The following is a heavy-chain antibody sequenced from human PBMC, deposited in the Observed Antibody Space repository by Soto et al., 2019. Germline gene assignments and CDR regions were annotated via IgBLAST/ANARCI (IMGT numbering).Heavy chain of an antibody. CDR1: GFTFSSYT. D-gene: IGHD2-8*01. J-gene: IGHJ6*02. V-gene: IGHV3-30-3*01. Sequence: QVQLVESGGGVVQPGRSLRLSCAASGFTFSSYTMHWVRQAPGKGLEWVAVISYDGSNKHYADSVKGRFTISRDNFKNTLYLQVNSLRAEDTAVYYCAREYIGVLYYYGMDVWGQGTTVTVSS. CDR3: AREYIGVLYYYGMDV. CDR2: ISYDGSNK.